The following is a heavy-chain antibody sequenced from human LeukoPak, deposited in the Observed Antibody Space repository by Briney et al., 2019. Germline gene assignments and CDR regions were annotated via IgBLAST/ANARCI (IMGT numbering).Heavy chain of an antibody. Sequence: SGTLSLTYTFSGGSFNSGNWWSWVRQPPGKALEWLGEIYPSETTTYNPSLKSRVTMSVDKSKNQFFLELTSVTAADTAVYYCARGRGVNWFDPWGQGTLVIVSS. D-gene: IGHD2-8*01. CDR3: ARGRGVNWFDP. CDR2: IYPSETT. CDR1: GGSFNSGNW. V-gene: IGHV4-4*02. J-gene: IGHJ5*02.